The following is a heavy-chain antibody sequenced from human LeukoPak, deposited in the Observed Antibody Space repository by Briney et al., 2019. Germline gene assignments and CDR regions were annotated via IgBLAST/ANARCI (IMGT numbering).Heavy chain of an antibody. V-gene: IGHV6-1*01. CDR1: GDSVSSNSAA. J-gene: IGHJ6*02. CDR2: TYYRSKWYN. CDR3: ARVGYSSSWYDVYYYGMDV. Sequence: SQTLSLTCAISGDSVSSNSAAWNWIRQSPSRGLEWLGRTYYRSKWYNDYAVSVKSRITINPDTSKNQFSLQLNSVTPEDTAVYYCARVGYSSSWYDVYYYGMDVWGQGTTVTVSS. D-gene: IGHD6-13*01.